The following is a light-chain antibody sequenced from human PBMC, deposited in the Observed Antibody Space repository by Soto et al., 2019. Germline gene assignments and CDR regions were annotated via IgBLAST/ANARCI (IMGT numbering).Light chain of an antibody. CDR2: DAS. Sequence: EVVVSRSQATLSVSPGERATLSCRASQSVRRYLAWYQQKPGQAPRLLIYDASTRATGIPARFSGSGSETAFTLTIASLQPEDFAVYYCQQRNNWPPITFGQGTRLEI. J-gene: IGKJ5*01. CDR1: QSVRRY. CDR3: QQRNNWPPIT. V-gene: IGKV3-11*01.